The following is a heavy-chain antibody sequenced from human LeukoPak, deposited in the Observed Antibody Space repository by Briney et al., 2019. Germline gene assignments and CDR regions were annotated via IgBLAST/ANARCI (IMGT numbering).Heavy chain of an antibody. CDR1: GGSFSGYY. J-gene: IGHJ4*02. CDR3: ARGRDGYRDY. V-gene: IGHV4-34*01. Sequence: SETLSLTCAVYGGSFSGYYWSWVRQPPGKGLEWIGEINHSGSTNYNTSLKSRVTISVETCKNKFSLKLSSVTAADTAVYYCARGRDGYRDYWGQGTLVTVSS. D-gene: IGHD5-24*01. CDR2: INHSGST.